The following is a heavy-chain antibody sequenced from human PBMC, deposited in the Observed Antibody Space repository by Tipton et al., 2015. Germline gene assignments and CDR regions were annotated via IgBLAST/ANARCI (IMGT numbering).Heavy chain of an antibody. Sequence: LRLSCSAAGFTLNRYAMNWVRQAPGKGLEWIGFIYCSGITDYTPSLKSRVSISVDTSKNQFSLKLSSVTAADTAVYYCARMISVFGVVDNWFDPWGQGILVTVSS. V-gene: IGHV4-59*12. CDR2: IYCSGIT. CDR3: ARMISVFGVVDNWFDP. J-gene: IGHJ5*02. CDR1: GFTLNRYA. D-gene: IGHD3-3*01.